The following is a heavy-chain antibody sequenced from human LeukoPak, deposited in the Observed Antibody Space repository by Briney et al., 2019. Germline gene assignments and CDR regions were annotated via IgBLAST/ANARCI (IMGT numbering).Heavy chain of an antibody. J-gene: IGHJ5*02. CDR3: VRDYYGSGSYPPFDP. V-gene: IGHV1-2*02. CDR2: INPNSGGT. Sequence: GASVKVSCKASGYTFTGYYIHWVRQAPGQGLEWMGWINPNSGGTHYAQNFQGRVTMTTDTSISTAYMDLSSLRSDDTAIYYCVRDYYGSGSYPPFDPWGHGTLVTVSS. D-gene: IGHD3-10*01. CDR1: GYTFTGYY.